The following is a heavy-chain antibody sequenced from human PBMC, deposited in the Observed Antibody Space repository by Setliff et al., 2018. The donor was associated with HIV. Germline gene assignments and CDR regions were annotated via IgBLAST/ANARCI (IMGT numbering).Heavy chain of an antibody. V-gene: IGHV3-21*01. CDR2: ISSTSTYI. Sequence: PGGSLRLSCAASGFTFNTYSLNWVRQAPGKGLEWFSSISSTSTYIYYADSVKGRFAISRDNSKHTLYLQMNSLETEDSALYYCAREAYASGTLGDLDYWGQGTLVTVSS. CDR1: GFTFNTYS. D-gene: IGHD3-10*01. J-gene: IGHJ4*02. CDR3: AREAYASGTLGDLDY.